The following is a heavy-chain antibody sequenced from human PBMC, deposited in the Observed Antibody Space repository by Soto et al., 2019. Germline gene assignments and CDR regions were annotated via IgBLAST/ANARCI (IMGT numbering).Heavy chain of an antibody. D-gene: IGHD6-13*01. CDR2: ISPFNGHT. CDR3: AREPPRATAGLNYFDP. V-gene: IGHV1-18*01. CDR1: GYTFINFG. J-gene: IGHJ5*02. Sequence: GASVKVSCKTSGYTFINFGIGWVRQAPGQGLEWMGWISPFNGHTHYAQKFQGRASLTTDTSTSTAFLELRSLTYDDTAVYYCAREPPRATAGLNYFDPWGQGTLVTVS.